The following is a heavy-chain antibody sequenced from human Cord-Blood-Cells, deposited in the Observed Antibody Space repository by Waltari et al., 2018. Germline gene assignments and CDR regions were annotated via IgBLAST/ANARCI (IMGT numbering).Heavy chain of an antibody. J-gene: IGHJ4*02. V-gene: IGHV3-23*01. Sequence: EVQLLESGGGLVQPGGSLRLSCAASGFTFSSYAMSWVRQAPGKGLEWVSAISGSGGSTYFADSVKVLFTISRDNSKNTLYLQMNSLRAEDTAVYYCAKDSTVTTFDYWGQGTLVTVSS. D-gene: IGHD4-4*01. CDR1: GFTFSSYA. CDR2: ISGSGGST. CDR3: AKDSTVTTFDY.